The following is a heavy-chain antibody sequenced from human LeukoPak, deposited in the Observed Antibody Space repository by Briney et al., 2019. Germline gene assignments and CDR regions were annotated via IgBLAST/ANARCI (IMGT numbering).Heavy chain of an antibody. V-gene: IGHV3-21*01. Sequence: GGSLRLACAASGFTLSNSWMSWVRQAPGKGLEWVSSISSSSAYIYYADSVKGRFTISRDNAKSSLYLQMNSLRAEDTAVYYCARGGSSGGMDVWGQGTTVTVSS. CDR3: ARGGSSGGMDV. D-gene: IGHD1-26*01. J-gene: IGHJ6*02. CDR2: ISSSSAYI. CDR1: GFTLSNSW.